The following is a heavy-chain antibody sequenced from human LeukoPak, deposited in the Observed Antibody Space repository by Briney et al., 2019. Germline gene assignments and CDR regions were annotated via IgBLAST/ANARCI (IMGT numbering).Heavy chain of an antibody. Sequence: GASVKVSCKASAYTFTGYYMHCVRQAPGQGLEWRGWINPNSGGTNYAQKFQGRVTMTRDTSISTAYMELSRLRSDDTAVYYCARPASGSYPYYFDYWGQGTLVTVSS. CDR2: INPNSGGT. D-gene: IGHD1-26*01. J-gene: IGHJ4*02. CDR1: AYTFTGYY. CDR3: ARPASGSYPYYFDY. V-gene: IGHV1-2*02.